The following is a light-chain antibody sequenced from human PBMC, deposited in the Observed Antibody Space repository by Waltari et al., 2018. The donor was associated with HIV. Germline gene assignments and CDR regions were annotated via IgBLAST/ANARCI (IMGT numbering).Light chain of an antibody. V-gene: IGKV2-40*01. CDR3: MQRIACPVT. J-gene: IGKJ5*01. Sequence: IVLTQSPNSLSVTPREPPSISCRSSPSLLDSVVEISSLDWFLQRPGQSPQLLIYSHSYRASGVPDRFSGGGSGTKFTLKINNVEAGDFGVCCCMQRIACPVTFGQGTRLEI. CDR1: PSLLDSVVEISS. CDR2: SHS.